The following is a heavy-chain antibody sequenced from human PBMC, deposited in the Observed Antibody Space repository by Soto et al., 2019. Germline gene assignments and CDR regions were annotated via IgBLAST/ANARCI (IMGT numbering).Heavy chain of an antibody. D-gene: IGHD3-10*01. J-gene: IGHJ5*02. CDR2: IIPIFGTA. V-gene: IGHV1-69*01. CDR3: ARDPMVRGVIITNWFDP. Sequence: QVQLVQSGAEVKKPGSPVKVSCKASGGTFSSYAISWVRQAPGQGLEWMGGIIPIFGTANYAQKFQGRVTITADESTSTAYMELSSLRSEDTAVYYCARDPMVRGVIITNWFDPWGQGTLVTVSS. CDR1: GGTFSSYA.